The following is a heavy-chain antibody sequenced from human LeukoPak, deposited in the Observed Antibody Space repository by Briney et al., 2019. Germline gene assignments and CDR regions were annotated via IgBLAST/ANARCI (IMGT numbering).Heavy chain of an antibody. V-gene: IGHV5-51*01. J-gene: IGHJ4*02. CDR2: IYPGDSDT. CDR3: ASLYYYDSSGYYPFEY. CDR1: GYSFTSYW. D-gene: IGHD3-22*01. Sequence: GESLKISGKGSGYSFTSYWIGWVRQMHGKGLEWMGIIYPGDSDTRYSPSFQGQVTISADKSISTAYLQWSSLKASDTAMYYCASLYYYDSSGYYPFEYWGQGTLVTVSS.